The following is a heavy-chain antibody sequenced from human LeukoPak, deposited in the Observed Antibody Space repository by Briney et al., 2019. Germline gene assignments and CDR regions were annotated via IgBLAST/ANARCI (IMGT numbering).Heavy chain of an antibody. CDR1: GGTFSSYA. D-gene: IGHD3-10*01. CDR3: ATSGGRRGSYYKAFDY. Sequence: GASVKVSCKASGGTFSSYAISWVRQAPGQGLEWMGGIIPIFGTANYAQKFQGRVTITADESTSTAYMELSSLRSEDTAVYYCATSGGRRGSYYKAFDYWGQGTLVTVSS. V-gene: IGHV1-69*13. CDR2: IIPIFGTA. J-gene: IGHJ4*02.